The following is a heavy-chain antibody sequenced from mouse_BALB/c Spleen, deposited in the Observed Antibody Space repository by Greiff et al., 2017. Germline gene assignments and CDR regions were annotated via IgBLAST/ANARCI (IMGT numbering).Heavy chain of an antibody. CDR3: ARGGGNYAMDY. CDR1: GYTFTNYW. Sequence: QVQLQQSGAELVRPGTSVKISCKASGYTFTNYWLGWVKQRPGHGLEWIGDIYPGGGYTNYNEKFKGKATLTADTSSSTAYMQLSSLTSEDSAVYFCARGGGNYAMDYWGQGTSVTVSS. D-gene: IGHD1-1*02. J-gene: IGHJ4*01. V-gene: IGHV1-63*02. CDR2: IYPGGGYT.